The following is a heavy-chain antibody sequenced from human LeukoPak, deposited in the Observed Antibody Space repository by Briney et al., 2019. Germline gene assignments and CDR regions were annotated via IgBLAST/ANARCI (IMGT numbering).Heavy chain of an antibody. CDR1: GYTFTNYD. CDR3: ARDPLPYSYGYGAFDI. Sequence: ASVKVSCKASGYTFTNYDINWVRQATGQGLEWMGWMNPNSGNTVYAQKFQGRVTMTRNTSISTAYMELSSLRSEDTAVYYCARDPLPYSYGYGAFDIWGQGTMVTVSS. D-gene: IGHD5-18*01. CDR2: MNPNSGNT. V-gene: IGHV1-8*01. J-gene: IGHJ3*02.